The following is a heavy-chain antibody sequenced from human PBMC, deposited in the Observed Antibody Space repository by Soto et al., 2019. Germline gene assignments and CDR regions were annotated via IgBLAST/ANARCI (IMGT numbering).Heavy chain of an antibody. Sequence: GGSLRLSCAASGFTFSSYSMNWVRPAPGKGLEWVSYISSSSSTIYYADSVEGGFTISRDNTKNSLYLQMNSLRDEDTAVYYCARESRFLEWLSLNWFDPWGQGTLVTVSS. CDR3: ARESRFLEWLSLNWFDP. J-gene: IGHJ5*02. CDR2: ISSSSSTI. V-gene: IGHV3-48*02. D-gene: IGHD3-3*01. CDR1: GFTFSSYS.